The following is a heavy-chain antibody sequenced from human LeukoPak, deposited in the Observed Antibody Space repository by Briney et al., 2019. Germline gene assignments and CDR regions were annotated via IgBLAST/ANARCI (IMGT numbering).Heavy chain of an antibody. Sequence: SQTLSLTCTDSGDSISSGGYYWSWIRQHPGKGLEWIAYIYYSGSTYYNPSLKSRVTISVDTSKNQFSLKLSSVTAADTAVYYCARDSGDWFDPWGQGTLVTVSS. CDR2: IYYSGST. CDR1: GDSISSGGYY. J-gene: IGHJ5*02. V-gene: IGHV4-31*03. CDR3: ARDSGDWFDP.